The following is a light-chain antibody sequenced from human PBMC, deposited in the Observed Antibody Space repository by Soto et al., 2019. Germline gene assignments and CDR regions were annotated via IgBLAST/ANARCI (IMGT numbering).Light chain of an antibody. CDR3: QQYYSYPRT. V-gene: IGKV1-39*01. Sequence: DIQMTQSPSSLSASVGDRVTITCRASQGISSYLNWYQQKPGKAPKLLIYAAPSLQSGVPSRFSGSGSGTDFTLTISCLQSEDFATYYCQQYYSYPRTFGQGTKVDIK. CDR2: AAP. J-gene: IGKJ1*01. CDR1: QGISSY.